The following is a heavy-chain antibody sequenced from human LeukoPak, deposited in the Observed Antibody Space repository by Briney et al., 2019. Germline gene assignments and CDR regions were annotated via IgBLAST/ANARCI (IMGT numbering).Heavy chain of an antibody. D-gene: IGHD3-22*01. CDR1: GFTFSSYA. V-gene: IGHV3-23*01. Sequence: GGSLRLSCAASGFTFSSYAMSWVRQAPGKGLEWVSAISGSGGSTYYADSVKGRFTISRDNSKNSLYLQMNSLRAEDTAAYYCARAIDSSGHPIGYWGQGTLVTVSS. CDR3: ARAIDSSGHPIGY. J-gene: IGHJ4*02. CDR2: ISGSGGST.